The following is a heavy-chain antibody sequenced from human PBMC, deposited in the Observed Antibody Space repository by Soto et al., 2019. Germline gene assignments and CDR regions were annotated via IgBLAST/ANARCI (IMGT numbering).Heavy chain of an antibody. D-gene: IGHD4-17*01. CDR2: IILPFGTP. V-gene: IGHV1-69*13. Sequence: GASVKVSCKASGYTFTGHYMHWVRQAPGQGLEWMGVIILPFGTPNYAQTFQGRVTITADESMTTAYMELSGLRSEDTAVYYCARGPDYEGYFDYWGRGTLVTVSS. CDR1: GYTFTGHY. CDR3: ARGPDYEGYFDY. J-gene: IGHJ4*02.